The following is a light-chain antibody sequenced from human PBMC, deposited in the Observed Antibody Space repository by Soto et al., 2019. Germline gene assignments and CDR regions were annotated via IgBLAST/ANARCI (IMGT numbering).Light chain of an antibody. V-gene: IGKV1-9*01. Sequence: DIQLTQSPSFLSASVGDRVTITCRASQGISSYLAWYQQKPGKAPKLVIYSASTLQSGVPSRFSGSGSGTEFTLTLSRLEPEDFAVYYCQHYGTSLYTLGQGTKLEI. CDR2: SAS. CDR3: QHYGTSLYT. J-gene: IGKJ2*01. CDR1: QGISSY.